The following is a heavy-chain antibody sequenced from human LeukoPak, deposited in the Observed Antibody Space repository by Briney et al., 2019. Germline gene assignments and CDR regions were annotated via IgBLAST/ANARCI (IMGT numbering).Heavy chain of an antibody. D-gene: IGHD2-15*01. CDR2: IYYSGRT. V-gene: IGHV4-39*01. CDR3: ARVDGSCSGGSCPSGNWFDP. J-gene: IGHJ5*02. Sequence: PSETLSLTCTVSAGSISSSNYYWGWIRQPPGKGLEWIGSIYYSGRTYYNPSLKSRVTISVNTSKKQFSLKLSSVTAADTAVYYCARVDGSCSGGSCPSGNWFDPWGQGTLVTVSS. CDR1: AGSISSSNYY.